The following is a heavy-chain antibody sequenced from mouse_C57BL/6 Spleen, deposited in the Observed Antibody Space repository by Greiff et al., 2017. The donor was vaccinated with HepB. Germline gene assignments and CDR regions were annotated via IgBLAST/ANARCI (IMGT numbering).Heavy chain of an antibody. J-gene: IGHJ3*01. Sequence: VQLQQPGAELVRPGTSVKLSCKASGYTFTSYWMHWVKQRPGQGLEWIGVIDPSDSYTNYNQKFKGKATLTVDTSSSTAYMQLSSLTSEDSAVYSCASSYDGAWFAYWGQGTLVTVSA. CDR1: GYTFTSYW. V-gene: IGHV1-59*01. D-gene: IGHD2-3*01. CDR2: IDPSDSYT. CDR3: ASSYDGAWFAY.